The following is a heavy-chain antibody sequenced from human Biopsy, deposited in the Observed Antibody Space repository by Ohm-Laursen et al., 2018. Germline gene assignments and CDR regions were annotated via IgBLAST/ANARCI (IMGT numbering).Heavy chain of an antibody. D-gene: IGHD2-2*01. CDR1: GYTFTSYD. J-gene: IGHJ4*02. CDR3: ARVPSTTRSRDY. V-gene: IGHV1-8*01. Sequence: VASVKVSYKASGYTFTSYDINWVRQATGQGLEWMGWMNPNSGNAGYAQKFQGRVTMTRNTSISTAYMELSSLRSEDTAVYYCARVPSTTRSRDYWGQGTLVTVSS. CDR2: MNPNSGNA.